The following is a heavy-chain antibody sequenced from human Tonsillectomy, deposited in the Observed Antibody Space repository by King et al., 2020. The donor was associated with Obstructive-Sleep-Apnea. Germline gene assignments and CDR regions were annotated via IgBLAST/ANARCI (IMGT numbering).Heavy chain of an antibody. CDR1: GGSISSYY. J-gene: IGHJ4*02. D-gene: IGHD6-13*01. CDR3: ARHSSSSWYPDY. CDR2: IYYSGST. V-gene: IGHV4-59*08. Sequence: VPLQESGPGLVKPSETLSLTCTVSGGSISSYYWSWLRQPPGKGLEWIGYIYYSGSTNYNPSLKSRVTISVDTSKNQFSLKLSSVTAADTAVYYCARHSSSSWYPDYWGQGTLVTVSS.